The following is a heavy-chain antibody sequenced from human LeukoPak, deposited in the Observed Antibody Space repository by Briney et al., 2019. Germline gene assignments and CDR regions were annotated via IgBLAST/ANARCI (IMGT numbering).Heavy chain of an antibody. Sequence: RGSLRLSCAASGFTFSSYWMSWVRQAPGKGLEWVANINQAGSEKYYVDSVKGRFTISGDNAKNSLYLQINSLRAEDTAVYYCARVRKRYYDILTGYYRGSYYFDYWGQGTLVTVSS. CDR1: GFTFSSYW. J-gene: IGHJ4*02. V-gene: IGHV3-7*01. CDR2: INQAGSEK. CDR3: ARVRKRYYDILTGYYRGSYYFDY. D-gene: IGHD3-9*01.